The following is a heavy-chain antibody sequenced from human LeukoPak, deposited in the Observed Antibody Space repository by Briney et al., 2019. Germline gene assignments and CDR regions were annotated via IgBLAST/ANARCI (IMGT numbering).Heavy chain of an antibody. D-gene: IGHD3-22*01. CDR1: GFTFSSYA. Sequence: GGSLRLSCAASGFTFSSYAMSWVRQAPGKGLEWVSAISGSGGSTYYADSVKGWFTISRDNSKNTLYLQMNSLRAEDTAVYYCAKDLSRLYYDSSGEYWGQGTLVTVSS. J-gene: IGHJ4*02. CDR3: AKDLSRLYYDSSGEY. V-gene: IGHV3-23*01. CDR2: ISGSGGST.